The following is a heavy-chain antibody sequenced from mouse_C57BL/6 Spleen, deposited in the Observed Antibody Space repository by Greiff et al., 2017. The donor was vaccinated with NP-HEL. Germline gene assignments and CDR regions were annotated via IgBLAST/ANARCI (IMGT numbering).Heavy chain of an antibody. D-gene: IGHD3-3*01. V-gene: IGHV5-16*01. J-gene: IGHJ3*01. CDR2: INYDGSST. CDR1: GFTFSDYY. Sequence: EVKLVASEGGLVQPGSSMKLSCTASGFTFSDYYMAWVRQVPEKGLEWVADINYDGSSTYYLASLKRRFIITRDNAKNMLYLQMSSLNSEDTATYYCARGTHGDGFAYWGQGTLVTVSA. CDR3: ARGTHGDGFAY.